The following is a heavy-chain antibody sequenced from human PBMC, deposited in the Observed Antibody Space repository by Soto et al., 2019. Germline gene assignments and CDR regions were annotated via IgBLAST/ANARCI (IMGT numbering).Heavy chain of an antibody. J-gene: IGHJ4*02. CDR3: ALRSMAVVPEY. CDR2: LYYGRSA. D-gene: IGHD3-22*01. Sequence: QVQLQESGPGLVKPSETLSLTCAVSGDSISTYYCMWIRQPPGKGLESIGYLYYGRSANYNHSLKSRVTLSVDTSTNQCSLTLSSMTAADTAVYYCALRSMAVVPEYWGQGTLVTVSS. CDR1: GDSISTYY. V-gene: IGHV4-59*01.